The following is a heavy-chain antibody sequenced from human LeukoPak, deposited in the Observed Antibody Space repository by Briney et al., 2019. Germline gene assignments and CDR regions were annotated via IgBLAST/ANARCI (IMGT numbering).Heavy chain of an antibody. J-gene: IGHJ3*02. V-gene: IGHV1-69*05. CDR3: ARDRSPKTYYYGSDPSHVEDAFDI. D-gene: IGHD3-10*01. Sequence: ASVKVSCKASGGTFISYAISWVRQAPGQGLEWMGGIIPIFGTANYAQKFQGRVTITTDESTSTAYMELSSLRSEDTAVYYCARDRSPKTYYYGSDPSHVEDAFDIWGQGTMVTVSS. CDR1: GGTFISYA. CDR2: IIPIFGTA.